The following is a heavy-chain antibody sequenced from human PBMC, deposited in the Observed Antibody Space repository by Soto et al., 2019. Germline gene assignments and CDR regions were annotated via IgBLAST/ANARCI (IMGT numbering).Heavy chain of an antibody. D-gene: IGHD3-22*01. J-gene: IGHJ6*02. Sequence: GASVKVSCKASGYTFTSYAMHWVRQAPGQRLEWMGWINAGNGNTKYSQKFQGRVTITRDTSASTAYMELSSLRSEDTAVYYCASAYYYDSSGYSIYYGMDVWGQGTTVTVSS. CDR2: INAGNGNT. CDR3: ASAYYYDSSGYSIYYGMDV. CDR1: GYTFTSYA. V-gene: IGHV1-3*01.